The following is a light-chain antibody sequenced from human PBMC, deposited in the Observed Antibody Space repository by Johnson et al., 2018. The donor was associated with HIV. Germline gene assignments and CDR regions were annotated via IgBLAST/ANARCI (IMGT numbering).Light chain of an antibody. J-gene: IGLJ1*01. CDR3: GTWDTRLSAGHV. CDR2: DNN. CDR1: SCDIGNNY. Sequence: QSVLTQPPSVSAAPGQKVTISCSGSSCDIGNNYVSCHQQFPGTAPKLLIYDNNKRSSGIPDRISGSKYGTSATLGITGLQPGDEADYDCGTWDTRLSAGHVFGTGTKVTVL. V-gene: IGLV1-51*01.